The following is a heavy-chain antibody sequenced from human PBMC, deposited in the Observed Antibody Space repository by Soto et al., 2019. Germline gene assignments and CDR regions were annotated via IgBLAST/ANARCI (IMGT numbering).Heavy chain of an antibody. CDR2: INSDGTTT. Sequence: GGSLRLSCAASGFTFRSYWMYWVRQAPGKGLVWVSRINSDGTTTTYPDSVKGRFTISRDNAKNTLYLQMNSLRAEDTAVYYCARGGWYSIDAFDIWGQGTMVTVSS. D-gene: IGHD6-19*01. CDR3: ARGGWYSIDAFDI. V-gene: IGHV3-74*01. CDR1: GFTFRSYW. J-gene: IGHJ3*02.